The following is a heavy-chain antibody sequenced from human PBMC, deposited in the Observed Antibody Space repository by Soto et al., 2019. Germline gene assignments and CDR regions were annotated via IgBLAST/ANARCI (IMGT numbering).Heavy chain of an antibody. V-gene: IGHV3-72*01. CDR3: ARRYNSGHDY. Sequence: EVQLVESGGGLVQPGGSLRLSCAASGFTFSDHYMDWVRQAPGKGLEWVGRIRDRDTTDYAASVKGRFIISRDDSKNSMYLQMNSLKTEDTAVYYCARRYNSGHDYWGQGTPVTVSS. D-gene: IGHD6-19*01. CDR2: IRDRDTT. CDR1: GFTFSDHY. J-gene: IGHJ4*02.